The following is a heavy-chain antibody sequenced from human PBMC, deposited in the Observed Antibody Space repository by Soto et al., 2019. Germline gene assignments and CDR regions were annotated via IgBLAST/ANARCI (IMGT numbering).Heavy chain of an antibody. D-gene: IGHD3-3*01. CDR1: GVTFRTSA. CDR3: AKGPTIFGVVISFDYYYGMYV. Sequence: PGGALGVCCSASGVTFRTSAMSWVRQAPGRGLEWVSAISGSGAGTYYADSVKGRFTISRDNSKNTLYLQMSGLRVEDTAVYYCAKGPTIFGVVISFDYYYGMYVWGQGTPVTVSS. V-gene: IGHV3-23*01. J-gene: IGHJ6*02. CDR2: ISGSGAGT.